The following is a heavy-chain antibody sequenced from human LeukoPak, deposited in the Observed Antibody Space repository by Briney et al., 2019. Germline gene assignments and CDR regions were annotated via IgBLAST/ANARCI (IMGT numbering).Heavy chain of an antibody. CDR3: ARSGCSAGSCYSQTVKFDS. J-gene: IGHJ4*02. CDR2: ISAYNGNT. D-gene: IGHD2-15*01. Sequence: ASXKVXCKASGYTFTNYGISWVRQAPGQGLEWMAWISAYNGNTDYAQKFQGRGTVTAETSRRTAYMELRSLSSDDTAVYYCARSGCSAGSCYSQTVKFDSWGQGTLVTVSS. V-gene: IGHV1-18*01. CDR1: GYTFTNYG.